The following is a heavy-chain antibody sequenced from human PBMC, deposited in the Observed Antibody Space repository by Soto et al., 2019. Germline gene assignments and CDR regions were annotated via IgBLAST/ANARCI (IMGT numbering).Heavy chain of an antibody. CDR2: ISYDGSNK. J-gene: IGHJ4*02. Sequence: GGSLRLSCAASGFTFSSYGMHWVRQAPGKGLEWVAVISYDGSNKYYADSVKGRFTISRDNSKNTLYLQMNSLRAEDTAVYYCAKDPGSPLYSSSWYGIYFDYWGQGTLVTVSS. CDR1: GFTFSSYG. D-gene: IGHD6-13*01. CDR3: AKDPGSPLYSSSWYGIYFDY. V-gene: IGHV3-30*18.